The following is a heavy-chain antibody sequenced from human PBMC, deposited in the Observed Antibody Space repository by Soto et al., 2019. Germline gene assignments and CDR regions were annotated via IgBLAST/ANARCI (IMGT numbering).Heavy chain of an antibody. D-gene: IGHD3-10*01. Sequence: QVQLVESGGGVVQPGRSLRLSCAASGFTFSSYAMHWVRQAPGKGLEWVAVISYDGSNKYYADSVKGRFTISRDNSKNTLYLQMNSLRAEDTAVYYCARVEARIGRLLRWFGDHLDYWGQGTLVTVSS. J-gene: IGHJ4*02. CDR3: ARVEARIGRLLRWFGDHLDY. V-gene: IGHV3-30-3*01. CDR1: GFTFSSYA. CDR2: ISYDGSNK.